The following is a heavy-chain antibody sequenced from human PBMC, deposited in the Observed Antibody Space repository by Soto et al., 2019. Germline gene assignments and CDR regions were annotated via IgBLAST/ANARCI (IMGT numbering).Heavy chain of an antibody. CDR1: GGTFSSYA. Sequence: SVKVSCKASGGTFSSYAISWVRQAPGQGLEWMGGIIPIFGTANYAQKFQGRVTITADESTSSAYMELSSLRSEDTAVYYCARGKRVGAAAGAYYYGMDVWGQGTTVTVSS. CDR3: ARGKRVGAAAGAYYYGMDV. CDR2: IIPIFGTA. V-gene: IGHV1-69*13. D-gene: IGHD6-13*01. J-gene: IGHJ6*02.